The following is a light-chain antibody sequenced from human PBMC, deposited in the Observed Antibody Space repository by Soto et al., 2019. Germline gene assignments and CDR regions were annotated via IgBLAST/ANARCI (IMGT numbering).Light chain of an antibody. Sequence: QSVLTQPASVSGSPGQSITISCSGSSSDIGAYNHVAGFQQFPGKTPNLVIYCVSDRPSGVSYRFSGSKSGNTASLTISGLQADDEADYYCISYTVSRSYVFGTGTKVTVL. CDR3: ISYTVSRSYV. V-gene: IGLV2-14*01. J-gene: IGLJ1*01. CDR2: CVS. CDR1: SSDIGAYNH.